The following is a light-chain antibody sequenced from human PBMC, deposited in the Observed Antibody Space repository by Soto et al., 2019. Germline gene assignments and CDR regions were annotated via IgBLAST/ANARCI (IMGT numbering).Light chain of an antibody. CDR1: SGDIVSYNR. Sequence: LTQPASVSGSPGQSITISCTGTSGDIVSYNRVSWYQQHPGKAPKLIIYEVTDRPSGVSNRFSGSKSGNTASLTISGLQAEDEAEYYCSSYTNINTRACVFGTRTKVTVL. CDR2: EVT. CDR3: SSYTNINTRACV. V-gene: IGLV2-14*01. J-gene: IGLJ1*01.